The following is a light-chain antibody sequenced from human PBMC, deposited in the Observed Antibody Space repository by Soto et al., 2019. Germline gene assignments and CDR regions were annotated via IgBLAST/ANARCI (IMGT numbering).Light chain of an antibody. V-gene: IGKV1-27*01. Sequence: DIQMTQSPSSLSASVGDRVTITCRASQGIRNYLAWYQQKPGKVPKLLIYGASTLESGVPARFSGSGSGTDITLTISSLQPEDVATYYCQKYNSAPWTFGHGTKVEIK. CDR1: QGIRNY. CDR3: QKYNSAPWT. J-gene: IGKJ1*01. CDR2: GAS.